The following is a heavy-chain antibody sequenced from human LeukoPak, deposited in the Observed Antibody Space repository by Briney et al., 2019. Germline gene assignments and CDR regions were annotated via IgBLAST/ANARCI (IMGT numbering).Heavy chain of an antibody. Sequence: ASVKVSCKASGYTFTSYGISWVRQAPGQGLEWMGWISGHNGYTNYAQNLQGRVTITADESTSTAYMELSSLRSEDTAVYYCARVRFGCSSTSCYGDFDYWGQGTLVTVSS. V-gene: IGHV1-18*01. CDR2: ISGHNGYT. D-gene: IGHD2-2*01. J-gene: IGHJ4*02. CDR1: GYTFTSYG. CDR3: ARVRFGCSSTSCYGDFDY.